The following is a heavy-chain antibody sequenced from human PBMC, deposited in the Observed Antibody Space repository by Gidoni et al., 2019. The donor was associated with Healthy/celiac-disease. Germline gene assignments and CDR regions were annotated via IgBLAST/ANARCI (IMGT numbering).Heavy chain of an antibody. Sequence: QVQLVESGGGVVQPGRSLRLSCAASGFTFSSYGMHWVRQAPGKGLGWVAVISYDGSNKYYADSVKGRFTISRDNSKNTLYLQMNSLRAEDTAVYYCAKDRFGAHWGQGTLVTVSS. D-gene: IGHD3-10*01. J-gene: IGHJ4*02. CDR1: GFTFSSYG. CDR3: AKDRFGAH. CDR2: ISYDGSNK. V-gene: IGHV3-30*18.